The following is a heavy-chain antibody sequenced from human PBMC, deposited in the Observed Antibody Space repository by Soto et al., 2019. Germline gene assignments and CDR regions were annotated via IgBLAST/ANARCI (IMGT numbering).Heavy chain of an antibody. D-gene: IGHD3-10*01. V-gene: IGHV3-23*01. Sequence: EVQLLESGGGLVQPGGSLRLSCAASGFTFSSYAMSWVRQAPGKGLEWVSAISGSGGSTYYADSVKGRFTISRDNSKNTVHLQMNSRRAEDTAVYYCAKDPGMVRGVIGYYVDYWGQGTLVTVSS. CDR1: GFTFSSYA. CDR3: AKDPGMVRGVIGYYVDY. J-gene: IGHJ4*02. CDR2: ISGSGGST.